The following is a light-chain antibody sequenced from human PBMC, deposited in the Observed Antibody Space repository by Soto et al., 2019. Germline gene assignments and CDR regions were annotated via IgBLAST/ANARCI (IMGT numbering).Light chain of an antibody. Sequence: QSALTQPPSASGSPGQSVTISCTGTSSDVGGYNYVSWYQQHPGKAPKLMIYEVSKRPSGVPDRVSGSKSGNTASLAVSGLQDEDEADYYCSSYAGSNIVVFGGGTKLTVL. CDR3: SSYAGSNIVV. V-gene: IGLV2-8*01. J-gene: IGLJ2*01. CDR2: EVS. CDR1: SSDVGGYNY.